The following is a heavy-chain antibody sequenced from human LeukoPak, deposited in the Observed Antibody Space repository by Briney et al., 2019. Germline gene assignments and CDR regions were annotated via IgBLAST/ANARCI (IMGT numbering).Heavy chain of an antibody. D-gene: IGHD3/OR15-3a*01. Sequence: SETLSLTCSVSGGSISSATYYWGWIRQSPGKGLEWIGSLYYSGLTYYNPSLKSRVTISVDTSTNQFSLKLNSVTAADTAVYYCARIGQSVHYYMDVWGNGTTVDVSS. J-gene: IGHJ6*03. CDR1: GGSISSATYY. CDR3: ARIGQSVHYYMDV. V-gene: IGHV4-39*01. CDR2: LYYSGLT.